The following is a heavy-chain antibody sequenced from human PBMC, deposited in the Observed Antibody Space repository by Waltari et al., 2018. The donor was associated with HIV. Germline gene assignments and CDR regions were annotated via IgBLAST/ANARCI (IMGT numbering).Heavy chain of an antibody. Sequence: QVQLQESGPGLVKPSETLSLTCTVSGGSISSYYWSWIRQPPGKGLEWIGYIYYSGRTNYHPSLKSLITRSVDTSKNQFSLKLSSVTAADTAVYYWASLHVLAYCGGDCYSYYFDYWGQGTLVTVSS. CDR1: GGSISSYY. J-gene: IGHJ4*02. CDR3: ASLHVLAYCGGDCYSYYFDY. V-gene: IGHV4-59*01. CDR2: IYYSGRT. D-gene: IGHD2-21*02.